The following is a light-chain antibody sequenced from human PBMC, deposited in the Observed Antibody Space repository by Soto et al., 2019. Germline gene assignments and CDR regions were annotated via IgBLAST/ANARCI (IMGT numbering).Light chain of an antibody. CDR2: WAS. V-gene: IGKV4-1*01. Sequence: DIVMTQSPDSLAVSLGERATINCKSSQSILYSSNNKNHLAWYQQKAGQPPKLLIYWASTRESGVPDRFSGSGSGTDFTLTISSLQAEDVAVYYCQQYYTSPLTFVQGTKVEIK. CDR3: QQYYTSPLT. J-gene: IGKJ1*01. CDR1: QSILYSSNNKNH.